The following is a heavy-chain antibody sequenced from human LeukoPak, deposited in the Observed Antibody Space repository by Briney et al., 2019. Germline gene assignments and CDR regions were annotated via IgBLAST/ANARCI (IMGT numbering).Heavy chain of an antibody. D-gene: IGHD3-10*01. Sequence: SETLSLTCAVYGGSFSGYYWSWIRQPPGKGLEWIGEINHSGSTNYNPSLKSRVTISVDTSKNQFSLKLSSVTAADTAVYYCARSSVLLWFGELYPYAFDIWGQGTMVTVSS. CDR2: INHSGST. CDR1: GGSFSGYY. J-gene: IGHJ3*02. CDR3: ARSSVLLWFGELYPYAFDI. V-gene: IGHV4-34*09.